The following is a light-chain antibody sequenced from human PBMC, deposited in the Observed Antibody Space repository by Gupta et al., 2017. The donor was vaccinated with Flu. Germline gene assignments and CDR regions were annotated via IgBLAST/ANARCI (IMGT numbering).Light chain of an antibody. CDR2: EVS. CDR3: CSYAGSSTFVV. V-gene: IGLV2-23*02. Sequence: QSDLTQPASVSGSPGQSITISCTVTSSDVGSYNLVSWYQQHPGKAPKLMIYEVSKRPSGVSNRFSGSKSGNTASLTISGLQAEDEADYYCCSYAGSSTFVVFGGGTKLTVL. CDR1: SSDVGSYNL. J-gene: IGLJ3*02.